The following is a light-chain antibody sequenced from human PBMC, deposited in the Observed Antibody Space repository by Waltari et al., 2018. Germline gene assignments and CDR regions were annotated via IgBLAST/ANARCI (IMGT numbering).Light chain of an antibody. Sequence: QSVLTQPPSASGTPGQRVTIPCSGRSSNIGSNHVYWYKQLPGTAPKLLIYKSSQRPSGVPDRFSGSKSGTSASLAISGLRSEDEADYHCAAWDDSLSGPVFGGGTKLTVL. CDR3: AAWDDSLSGPV. V-gene: IGLV1-47*01. CDR1: SSNIGSNH. CDR2: KSS. J-gene: IGLJ3*02.